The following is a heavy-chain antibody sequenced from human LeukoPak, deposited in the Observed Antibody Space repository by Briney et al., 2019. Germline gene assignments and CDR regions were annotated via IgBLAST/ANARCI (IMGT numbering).Heavy chain of an antibody. D-gene: IGHD3-22*01. Sequence: PGGSLRLSCAASGFSFSTSVFHWVRQAPGEGPEWVAGISHDGSRQHYADSVKGRFTISRDNSKNTVYLQVDSLRAADTPVVYYCAREGDSSGYAVAFAIWGQGTMVTASS. CDR3: AREGDSSGYAVAFAI. J-gene: IGHJ3*02. V-gene: IGHV3-30-3*01. CDR2: ISHDGSRQ. CDR1: GFSFSTSV.